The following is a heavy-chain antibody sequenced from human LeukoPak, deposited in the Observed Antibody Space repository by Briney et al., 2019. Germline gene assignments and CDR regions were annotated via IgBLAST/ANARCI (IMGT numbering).Heavy chain of an antibody. CDR2: ISAYNGNT. Sequence: ASVKVSCKASGYTFTSYGISWVRQAPGQGLEWMGWISAYNGNTNYAQKLQGRVTMTTDTSTSTAYMELRSLRPDDTAVYYCARAGTYYYGSGSYYYYYYMDVWGKGTTVTVSS. CDR3: ARAGTYYYGSGSYYYYYYMDV. CDR1: GYTFTSYG. V-gene: IGHV1-18*01. J-gene: IGHJ6*03. D-gene: IGHD3-10*01.